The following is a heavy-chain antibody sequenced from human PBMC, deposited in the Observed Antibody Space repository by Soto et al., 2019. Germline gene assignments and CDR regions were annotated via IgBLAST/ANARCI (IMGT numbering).Heavy chain of an antibody. Sequence: QVQLVESGGGVVQPGRSLRLSCAASGFTFSSYGMHWVRQAPGKGLEWVAVISYDGSNKYYADSVKGRFTISRDNSKNTLYLQMNSLRAEDTAVYYCAKDRCSSTSCYPGLLFDYWGQGTLVTVSS. CDR3: AKDRCSSTSCYPGLLFDY. D-gene: IGHD2-2*01. V-gene: IGHV3-30*18. CDR1: GFTFSSYG. J-gene: IGHJ4*02. CDR2: ISYDGSNK.